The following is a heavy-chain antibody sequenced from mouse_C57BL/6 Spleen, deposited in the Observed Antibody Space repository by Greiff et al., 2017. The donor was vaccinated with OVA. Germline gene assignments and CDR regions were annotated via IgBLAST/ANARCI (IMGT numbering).Heavy chain of an antibody. D-gene: IGHD4-1*02. CDR3: ASPQLGREGYFDY. CDR2: ISDGGSYT. CDR1: GFTFSSYA. J-gene: IGHJ2*01. Sequence: EVHLVESGGGLVKPGGSLKLSCAASGFTFSSYAMSWVRQTPEKRLEWVATISDGGSYTYYPDNVKGRFTISRDNAKNNLYLQMSHLKSEDTAMYYCASPQLGREGYFDYWGQGTTLTVSS. V-gene: IGHV5-4*01.